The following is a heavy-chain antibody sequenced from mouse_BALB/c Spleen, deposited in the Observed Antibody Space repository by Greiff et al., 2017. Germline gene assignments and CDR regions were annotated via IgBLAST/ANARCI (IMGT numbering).Heavy chain of an antibody. V-gene: IGHV5-6*01. CDR1: GFTFSSYG. Sequence: EVQLVESGGDLVKPGGSLKLSCAASGFTFSSYGMSWVRQTPDKRLEWVATISDGGSYTYYPDSVKGRFTISRDNAKNNLYLQMSSLKSEDTAMYYCARDKDYRSAWFAYWGQGTLVTVSA. J-gene: IGHJ3*01. CDR3: ARDKDYRSAWFAY. D-gene: IGHD2-14*01. CDR2: ISDGGSYT.